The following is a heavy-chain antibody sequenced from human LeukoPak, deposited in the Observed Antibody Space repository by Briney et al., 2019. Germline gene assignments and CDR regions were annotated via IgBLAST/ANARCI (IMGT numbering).Heavy chain of an antibody. D-gene: IGHD6-19*01. Sequence: PGGSLRLSCVASGFSFSNLAMGWVRRAPGNRLEWVSVISDSGGITYYADSVKGRFTISRDNSRNTLYLQMNSLRVDDTAVYYCAKDARRYSGWYFFDHWGQGTLVTVSS. CDR3: AKDARRYSGWYFFDH. J-gene: IGHJ4*02. V-gene: IGHV3-23*01. CDR2: ISDSGGIT. CDR1: GFSFSNLA.